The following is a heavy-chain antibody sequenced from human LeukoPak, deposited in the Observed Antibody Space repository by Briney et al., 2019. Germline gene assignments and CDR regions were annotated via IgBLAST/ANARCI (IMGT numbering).Heavy chain of an antibody. Sequence: ASVKVSCKASGYTFTSYGISWVRQAPGQGLEWMGWISAYNGNTNYAQKLQGRVTMTTDTSTSTAYMELRGLRSDDTAVYYCARDLGGIAAADKADYWGQGTPVTVSS. CDR2: ISAYNGNT. J-gene: IGHJ4*02. V-gene: IGHV1-18*01. CDR1: GYTFTSYG. CDR3: ARDLGGIAAADKADY. D-gene: IGHD6-13*01.